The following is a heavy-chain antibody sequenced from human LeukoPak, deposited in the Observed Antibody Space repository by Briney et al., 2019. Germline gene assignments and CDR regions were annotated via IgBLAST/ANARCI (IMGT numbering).Heavy chain of an antibody. CDR1: GYTFTSYY. J-gene: IGHJ4*02. Sequence: ASVKVSCKASGYTFTSYYMHWVRQAPGQGLEWMGIINPSGGSTSYAQKFQGRVTMTRDTSTSTVYMEPSSLRSEDTAVYYCAREKSLDCSGGSCETALFDYWGQGTLVTVSS. V-gene: IGHV1-46*01. CDR2: INPSGGST. CDR3: AREKSLDCSGGSCETALFDY. D-gene: IGHD2-15*01.